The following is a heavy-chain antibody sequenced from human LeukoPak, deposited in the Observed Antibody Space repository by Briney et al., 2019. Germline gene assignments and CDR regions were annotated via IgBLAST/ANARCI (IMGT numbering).Heavy chain of an antibody. V-gene: IGHV3-7*01. CDR2: IKLDGSEK. CDR1: GFTFSNYW. Sequence: GGSLRLSCAASGFTFSNYWMNWVRQAPGKGLEWVANIKLDGSEKYYVDSVKGRFTISRDNAKNTLYLQMNSLRAEDTAVYYCARDRGTYGVLNYWGQGTLVSVSS. CDR3: ARDRGTYGVLNY. D-gene: IGHD3-3*01. J-gene: IGHJ4*02.